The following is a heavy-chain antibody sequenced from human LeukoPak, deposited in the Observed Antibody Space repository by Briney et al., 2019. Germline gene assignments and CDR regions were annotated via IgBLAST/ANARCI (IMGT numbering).Heavy chain of an antibody. CDR1: GGSISSYY. Sequence: PSETLSLTCTVSGGSISSYYWSWIRQPPGKGLEWIGSIYYSGSTYYNPSLKSRVTISVDTSKNQFSLKLSSVTAADTAVYYCARDVGSSSRPSSNWGQGTLVTVSS. J-gene: IGHJ4*02. D-gene: IGHD6-13*01. V-gene: IGHV4-59*12. CDR2: IYYSGST. CDR3: ARDVGSSSRPSSN.